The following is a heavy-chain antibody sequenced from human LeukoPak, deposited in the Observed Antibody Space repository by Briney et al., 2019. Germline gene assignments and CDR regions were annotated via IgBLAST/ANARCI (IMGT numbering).Heavy chain of an antibody. CDR2: ISGSGGST. Sequence: GGSLRLSCAASGFTFSSYAMSWVRQAPGKGLEWVSAISGSGGSTYYADSVKGRFAISRDNSKNTLYLQMNSLRAEDTAVYYCAKLPVGATELDYWGQGTLVTVSS. V-gene: IGHV3-23*01. CDR3: AKLPVGATELDY. J-gene: IGHJ4*02. D-gene: IGHD1-26*01. CDR1: GFTFSSYA.